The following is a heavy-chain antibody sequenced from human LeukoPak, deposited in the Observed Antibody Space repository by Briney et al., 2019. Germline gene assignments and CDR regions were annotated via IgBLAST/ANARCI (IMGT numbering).Heavy chain of an antibody. CDR2: INPDSGGT. V-gene: IGHV1-2*02. D-gene: IGHD3-22*01. CDR3: ARDRYYDSSGYSTFDY. J-gene: IGHJ4*02. CDR1: GYTFTGYY. Sequence: ASVKVSCKASGYTFTGYYMHWVRQAPGQGLEWVGWINPDSGGTNYARKFQGRVTMTRDTSIRAAYMELRRLRSDDTAVYYCARDRYYDSSGYSTFDYWGQGTLVTVSS.